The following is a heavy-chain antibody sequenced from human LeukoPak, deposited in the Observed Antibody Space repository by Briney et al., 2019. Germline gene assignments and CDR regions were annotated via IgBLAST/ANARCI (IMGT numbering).Heavy chain of an antibody. D-gene: IGHD6-13*01. Sequence: GGSLRLSCAASGFTFSSYAMHWVRQAPGKGLEWVAVISYDGSNKYYADSVKGRFTISRDNSKNTLYLQMNSLRAEDTAVYYCARDGIAAADGMDVWGQGTTVTVSS. V-gene: IGHV3-30-3*01. CDR3: ARDGIAAADGMDV. CDR2: ISYDGSNK. CDR1: GFTFSSYA. J-gene: IGHJ6*02.